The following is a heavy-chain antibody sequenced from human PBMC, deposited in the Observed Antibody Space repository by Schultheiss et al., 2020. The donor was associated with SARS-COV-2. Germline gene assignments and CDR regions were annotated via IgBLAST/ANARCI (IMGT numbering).Heavy chain of an antibody. CDR3: ARIYSSGWYSGQYNWFDP. V-gene: IGHV4-31*03. Sequence: SQTLSLTCTVSGGSISSGGYYWSWIRQPPGKGLEWIGYIYYSGSTYYNPSLKSRVTISVDTSKNQFSLKLSSVTAADTAVYYCARIYSSGWYSGQYNWFDPWGQGTLVTVSS. CDR1: GGSISSGGYY. CDR2: IYYSGST. J-gene: IGHJ5*02. D-gene: IGHD6-19*01.